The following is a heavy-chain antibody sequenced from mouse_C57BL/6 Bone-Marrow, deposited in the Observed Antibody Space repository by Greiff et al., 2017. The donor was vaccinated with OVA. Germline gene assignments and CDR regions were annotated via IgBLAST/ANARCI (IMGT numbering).Heavy chain of an antibody. D-gene: IGHD2-1*01. CDR2: IYPGDGDT. CDR1: GYAFSSYW. V-gene: IGHV1-80*01. CDR3: ARENIYGNYWYVDV. J-gene: IGHJ1*03. Sequence: QVQLQQSGAELVKPGASVKISCKASGYAFSSYWMHWVKQRPGKGLEWIGQIYPGDGDTNYTGKFKGKATLTADKSSSTAYMQLSSLTSEDSAVYFCARENIYGNYWYVDVWGTGTTVTVSS.